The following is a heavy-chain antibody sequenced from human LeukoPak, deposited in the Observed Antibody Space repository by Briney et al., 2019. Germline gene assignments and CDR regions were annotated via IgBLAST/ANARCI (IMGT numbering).Heavy chain of an antibody. CDR1: GYTFSNYG. J-gene: IGHJ4*01. Sequence: ASVRVSCKTSGYTFSNYGISWVRQAPGQGLEWMGWITAYNGNRLYAQRFQGRITLTTDTSTSTSYMELRSLEYDDTAIYYCARDNDKVVDHWGQGTLVTVSS. CDR2: ITAYNGNR. CDR3: ARDNDKVVDH. V-gene: IGHV1-18*01. D-gene: IGHD1-1*01.